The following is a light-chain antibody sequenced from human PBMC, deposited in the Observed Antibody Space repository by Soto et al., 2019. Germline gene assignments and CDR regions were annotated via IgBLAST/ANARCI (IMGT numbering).Light chain of an antibody. CDR1: QSITNNY. CDR3: QQYGSSPLT. J-gene: IGKJ5*01. Sequence: EIVLTQSPGTLSLSPGERATLSCRASQSITNNYLAWYQQKPGQAPRLLIYGASSRVTGIPDRFSGSGSGTDFTLTISILEPEDFAVYYCQQYGSSPLTFGPGTRLEMK. V-gene: IGKV3-20*01. CDR2: GAS.